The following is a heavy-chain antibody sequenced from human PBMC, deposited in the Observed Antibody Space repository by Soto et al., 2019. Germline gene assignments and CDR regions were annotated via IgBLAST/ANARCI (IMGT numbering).Heavy chain of an antibody. CDR2: IYRTGST. D-gene: IGHD1-7*01. Sequence: SETLSLTCAVSGGSFTSNNWWTWVRQPPGQGLEWIGEIYRTGSTNYNPSLKSRVTISLDKSENQFSLKVTSLTAADTAVYYCASRDPGTSVDYWGQGTWATVAS. CDR3: ASRDPGTSVDY. J-gene: IGHJ4*02. CDR1: GGSFTSNNW. V-gene: IGHV4-4*02.